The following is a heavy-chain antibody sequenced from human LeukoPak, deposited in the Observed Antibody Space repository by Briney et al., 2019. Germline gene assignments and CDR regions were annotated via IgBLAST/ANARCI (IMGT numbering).Heavy chain of an antibody. CDR1: GGAFSGYY. CDR3: ASFSSSWRGSWFDP. Sequence: ASETLSLTCAVYGGAFSGYYWSWIRQPPGKGLEWIGEINHSGSTSYNPSLKGRVTISVDTSKNQFSLKLSSVTAADTAVYYCASFSSSWRGSWFDPWGQGTLVTVSS. V-gene: IGHV4-34*01. J-gene: IGHJ5*02. D-gene: IGHD6-13*01. CDR2: INHSGST.